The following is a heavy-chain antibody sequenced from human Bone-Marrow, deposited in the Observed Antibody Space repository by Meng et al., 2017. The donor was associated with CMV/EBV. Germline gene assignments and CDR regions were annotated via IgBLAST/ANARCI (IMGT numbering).Heavy chain of an antibody. CDR2: IRYDGSNK. CDR3: AKGRYCRSTSCSGGRNWFDA. CDR1: GFTFSSYG. J-gene: IGHJ5*02. D-gene: IGHD2-2*01. Sequence: GESLKISCAASGFTFSSYGMHWVRQAPGKGLEWVAFIRYDGSNKYYADSVKGRFTISRDNSKNTLYLQMNSLRAEDTAVYYCAKGRYCRSTSCSGGRNWFDAWGQGTLVTVSS. V-gene: IGHV3-30*02.